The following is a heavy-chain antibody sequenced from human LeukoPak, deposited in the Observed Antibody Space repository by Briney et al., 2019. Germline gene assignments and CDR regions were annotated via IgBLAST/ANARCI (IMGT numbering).Heavy chain of an antibody. V-gene: IGHV4-39*07. Sequence: SETLSLTCTVSGGSISGSSYYWGWIRQPPGKGLEWIGSIYYSGSTYYNPSLKSRVTISVDTSKNQFSLKLSSVTAADTAVYFCARTNSGSYGQTDYWGQGTLVTVSS. CDR1: GGSISGSSYY. CDR2: IYYSGST. J-gene: IGHJ4*02. CDR3: ARTNSGSYGQTDY. D-gene: IGHD1-26*01.